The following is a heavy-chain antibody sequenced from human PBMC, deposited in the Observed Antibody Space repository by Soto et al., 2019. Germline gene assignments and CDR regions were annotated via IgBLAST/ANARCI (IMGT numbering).Heavy chain of an antibody. CDR2: IYHSGST. Sequence: PSETLSLTCAVSGGSISSGGYSWSWIRQPPGKGLEWIGYIYHSGSTYYNPSLKNRVTISVDRSKNQFSLKLSSVTAADTAVYYCARAVVVPAADWFDPWGQGTLVTVSS. V-gene: IGHV4-30-2*01. D-gene: IGHD2-2*01. CDR1: GGSISSGGYS. J-gene: IGHJ5*02. CDR3: ARAVVVPAADWFDP.